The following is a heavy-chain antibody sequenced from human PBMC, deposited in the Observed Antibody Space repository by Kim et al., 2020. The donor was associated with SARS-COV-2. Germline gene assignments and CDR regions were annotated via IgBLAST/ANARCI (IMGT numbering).Heavy chain of an antibody. D-gene: IGHD6-19*01. CDR3: ARDGLGQWLPHIYGMDV. CDR1: GGSISSYY. CDR2: IYYSGST. Sequence: SETLSLTCTVSGGSISSYYWSWIRQPPGKGLEWIGYIYYSGSTNYNASLKSRVTISVDTSKNQFSLKLSSVTAADTAVYYCARDGLGQWLPHIYGMDVWGQGTTVTVSS. J-gene: IGHJ6*02. V-gene: IGHV4-59*01.